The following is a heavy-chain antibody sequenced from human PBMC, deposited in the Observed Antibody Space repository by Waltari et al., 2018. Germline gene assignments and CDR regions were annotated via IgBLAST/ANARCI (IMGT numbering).Heavy chain of an antibody. CDR3: VTVGSSIQAFDYFDN. CDR2: IYTRGST. J-gene: IGHJ4*02. Sequence: QVQLQESGPGLVKPSQTLSLTCSVSGVSITSGSHYWSWIRQPAGKGLEWIGHIYTRGSTKNNPSLKRRVTISVDTSKNQCSLRLSSVTAADTAVYYCVTVGSSIQAFDYFDNWGQGTLVTVSS. V-gene: IGHV4-61*02. D-gene: IGHD3-3*02. CDR1: GVSITSGSHY.